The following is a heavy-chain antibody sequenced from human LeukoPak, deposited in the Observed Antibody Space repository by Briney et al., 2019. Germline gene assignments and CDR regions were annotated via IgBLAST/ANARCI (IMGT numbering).Heavy chain of an antibody. CDR2: IYSGGST. J-gene: IGHJ3*02. CDR3: ARSPIEGDAFDI. CDR1: GFTVSSNY. V-gene: IGHV3-66*01. Sequence: GGSLRLSCAASGFTVSSNYMSWVRQAPGKGLEWVSVIYSGGSTYYADSVKGRFTISRDNAKNSLYLQMNSLRAEDTAVYYCARSPIEGDAFDIWGQGTMVTVSS.